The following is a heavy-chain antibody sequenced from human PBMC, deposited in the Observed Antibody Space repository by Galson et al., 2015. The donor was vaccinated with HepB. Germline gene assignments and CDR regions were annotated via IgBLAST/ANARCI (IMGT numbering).Heavy chain of an antibody. CDR2: IDPSDSYT. CDR1: GYSFTSYW. Sequence: QSGAEVTKPGESLRISCKGSGYSFTSYWISWVRQMPGKGLEWMGRIDPSDSYTNYSPSFQGHVTISADKSISTAYLQWSSLKASDTAMYYCARQGGYYYGSGSYYNRNLDAFDIWGQGTMVTVSS. D-gene: IGHD3-10*01. V-gene: IGHV5-10-1*01. J-gene: IGHJ3*02. CDR3: ARQGGYYYGSGSYYNRNLDAFDI.